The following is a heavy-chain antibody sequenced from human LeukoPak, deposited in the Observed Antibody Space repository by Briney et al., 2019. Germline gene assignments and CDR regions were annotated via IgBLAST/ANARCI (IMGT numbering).Heavy chain of an antibody. D-gene: IGHD6-19*01. CDR1: GFTFSSYG. CDR3: AREALGTVAGLGGAFDI. CDR2: IWYGGSDT. V-gene: IGHV3-33*01. Sequence: GGSLRLSCATSGFTFSSYGMDWVRQAPGTGLEWVAVIWYGGSDTNYADSVKDRFTISRDNSNNTLYLKMNSLRAEDTAVYYCAREALGTVAGLGGAFDIWGQGKMVTVSS. J-gene: IGHJ3*02.